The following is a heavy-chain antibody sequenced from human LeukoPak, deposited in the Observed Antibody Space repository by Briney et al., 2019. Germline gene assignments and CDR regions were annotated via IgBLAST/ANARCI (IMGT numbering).Heavy chain of an antibody. Sequence: PSETLSLTCTVSGGSISSYYWSWIRQPPGKGLEWIGYIYYSGSTNYNPSLKSRVTISVDTSKNQFSLKLSSVTAADTAVYYCASGFGSNYLAYWGQGTLVTVSS. CDR2: IYYSGST. CDR1: GGSISSYY. D-gene: IGHD3-10*01. J-gene: IGHJ4*02. CDR3: ASGFGSNYLAY. V-gene: IGHV4-59*01.